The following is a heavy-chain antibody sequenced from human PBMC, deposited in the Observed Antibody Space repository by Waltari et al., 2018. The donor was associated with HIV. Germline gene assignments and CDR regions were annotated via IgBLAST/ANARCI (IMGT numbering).Heavy chain of an antibody. V-gene: IGHV1-3*01. CDR3: ARNSDPVTFDY. J-gene: IGHJ4*02. CDR1: GYTFTSYA. D-gene: IGHD4-4*01. Sequence: QVQLVQSGAEVQKPGASVKVSCKASGYTFTSYAMHWVRQAPGQRLEWMGWSNAGNGNTKYSQKFQGRVTITRDTSASTAYMELSSLRSEDTAVYYCARNSDPVTFDYWGQGTLVTVSS. CDR2: SNAGNGNT.